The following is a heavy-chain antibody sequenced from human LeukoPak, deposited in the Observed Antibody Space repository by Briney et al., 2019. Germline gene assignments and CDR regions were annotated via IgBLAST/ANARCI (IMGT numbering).Heavy chain of an antibody. Sequence: GGSLRLSCAASGFTFSSYWMSWVRQAPGKGLERVSNIKQDGSEKYYVDSAKGRFTISRDNSKNTLYLQMNSLRAGDTAVYYCARDRKQQLDVYYYYGMDVSGQGTTVTVSS. D-gene: IGHD6-13*01. CDR1: GFTFSSYW. V-gene: IGHV3-7*01. CDR2: IKQDGSEK. CDR3: ARDRKQQLDVYYYYGMDV. J-gene: IGHJ6*02.